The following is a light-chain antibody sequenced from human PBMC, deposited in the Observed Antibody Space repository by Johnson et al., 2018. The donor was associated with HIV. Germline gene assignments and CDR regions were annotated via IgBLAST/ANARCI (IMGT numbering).Light chain of an antibody. CDR3: GTWDSGLIAGV. CDR1: IANIGNNY. V-gene: IGLV1-51*02. Sequence: QSVLTQPPSVSAAPGQRVTISCSGGIANIGNNYVSWYQQLPGTAPKLLIYEHNKRPSGIPDRFSGSKSGTSATLDISGLQTGDEADYYCGTWDSGLIAGVFGTGTKVTVL. J-gene: IGLJ1*01. CDR2: EHN.